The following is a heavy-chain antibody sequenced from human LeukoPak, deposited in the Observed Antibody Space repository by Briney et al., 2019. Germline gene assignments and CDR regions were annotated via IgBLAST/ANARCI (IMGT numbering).Heavy chain of an antibody. CDR3: ARTFYGSFDY. V-gene: IGHV4-39*07. Sequence: SETLSLTCTVSGGSISSSSYHWGWIRQPPGKGLEWIATIHYSGTTYYNPSLKSRVTISVDTSKNQFSLKLSSVTAADTAVYYCARTFYGSFDYWGQGTLVTVSS. CDR1: GGSISSSSYH. D-gene: IGHD3-10*01. J-gene: IGHJ4*02. CDR2: IHYSGTT.